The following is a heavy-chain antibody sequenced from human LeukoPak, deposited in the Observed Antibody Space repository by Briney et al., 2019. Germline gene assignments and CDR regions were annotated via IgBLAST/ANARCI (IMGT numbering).Heavy chain of an antibody. J-gene: IGHJ4*02. D-gene: IGHD5-12*01. V-gene: IGHV3-23*01. CDR2: ISGVGGST. Sequence: GGSLRLSCAASGFTFSSYAMSWVRQAPGKGLEWVSAISGVGGSTYYADSVKGRFTMSRENSKNTLYLQMNSLRAEDTAVYCCAKGGVATSPRFDYWGQGTLVTVSS. CDR1: GFTFSSYA. CDR3: AKGGVATSPRFDY.